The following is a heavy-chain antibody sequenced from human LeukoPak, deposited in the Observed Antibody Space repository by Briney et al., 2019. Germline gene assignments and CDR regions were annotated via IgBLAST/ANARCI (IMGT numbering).Heavy chain of an antibody. J-gene: IGHJ4*02. CDR3: AREGRRNHYYGSGSYLN. CDR1: GFTFSGSA. Sequence: AGGSLRLSCAASGFTFSGSAMHWVRQASGKGLEWIGSIYYSGSTYYNPSLKSRVTISVDTSKNQFSLKLSSVTAADTAVYYCAREGRRNHYYGSGSYLNWGQGTLVTVSS. D-gene: IGHD3-10*01. CDR2: IYYSGST. V-gene: IGHV4-39*07.